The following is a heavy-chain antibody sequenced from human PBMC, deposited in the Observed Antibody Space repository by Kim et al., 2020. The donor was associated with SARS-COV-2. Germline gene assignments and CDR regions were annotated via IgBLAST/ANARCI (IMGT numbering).Heavy chain of an antibody. J-gene: IGHJ4*02. CDR3: AKDPYYDFWSGYYFDY. CDR1: GFTFSSYA. Sequence: GGSLRLSCAASGFTFSSYAMSWVRQAPGKGLEWVSVISVSGGSTYYADSVKGRFAISRDNSKNTLFLQMNSLRAEDTAVYYCAKDPYYDFWSGYYFDYWGQGTLVTVSS. CDR2: ISVSGGST. D-gene: IGHD3-3*01. V-gene: IGHV3-23*01.